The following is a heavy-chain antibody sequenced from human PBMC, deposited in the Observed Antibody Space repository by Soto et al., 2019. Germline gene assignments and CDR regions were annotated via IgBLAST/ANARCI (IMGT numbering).Heavy chain of an antibody. V-gene: IGHV1-18*01. CDR3: ARDLEVGATTPSGY. Sequence: QVQLVQSGAEVKKPGASVKVSCKASGYTFTSYGIIWVRQAPGQGLGWMGWISAYNGNTNYAQKLQGRVTMTTDTSTSTADMEPRSLRTDDTAVYYCARDLEVGATTPSGYWGQGTLVTVSS. J-gene: IGHJ4*02. D-gene: IGHD1-26*01. CDR1: GYTFTSYG. CDR2: ISAYNGNT.